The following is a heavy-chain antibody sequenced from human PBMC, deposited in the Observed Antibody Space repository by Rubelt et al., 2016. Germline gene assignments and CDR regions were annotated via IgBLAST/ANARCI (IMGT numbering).Heavy chain of an antibody. D-gene: IGHD6-19*01. V-gene: IGHV3-48*01. Sequence: GLEWVSYISSSSSTIYYADSVKGRFTISRDNAKNSLYLQMNSLRAEDTAVYYCARGGSRGWSDEYYYYYGMDVWGQGTTVTVSS. CDR2: ISSSSSTI. CDR3: ARGGSRGWSDEYYYYYGMDV. J-gene: IGHJ6*02.